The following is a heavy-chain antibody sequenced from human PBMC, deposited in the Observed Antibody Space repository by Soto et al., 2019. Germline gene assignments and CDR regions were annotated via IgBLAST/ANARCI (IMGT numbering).Heavy chain of an antibody. V-gene: IGHV3-72*01. J-gene: IGHJ3*02. CDR2: TRNKAASYTT. D-gene: IGHD4-17*01. CDR1: GVTFSDHY. CDR3: ARSTTSRTPDAFDI. Sequence: GGSLRISCAASGVTFSDHYMDWVRPNPGKGLEWVGRTRNKAASYTTEYAASVKGRFTISRDDSKNSLFLQMNSLRTEDTAVYYCARSTTSRTPDAFDIWGQGTMVTVSS.